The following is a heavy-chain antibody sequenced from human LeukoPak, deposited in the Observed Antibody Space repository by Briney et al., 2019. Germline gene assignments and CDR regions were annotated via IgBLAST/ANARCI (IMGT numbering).Heavy chain of an antibody. CDR3: ARAVSITMIVIN. CDR1: GGSISSYY. CDR2: IYYSGST. J-gene: IGHJ4*02. V-gene: IGHV4-59*12. D-gene: IGHD3-22*01. Sequence: SETLSLTCTVSGGSISSYYWSWIRQPPGKGLEWIGYIYYSGSTNYNPSLKSRVTISVDKSKNQFSLKLSSVTAADTAVYYCARAVSITMIVINWGQGTLVTVSS.